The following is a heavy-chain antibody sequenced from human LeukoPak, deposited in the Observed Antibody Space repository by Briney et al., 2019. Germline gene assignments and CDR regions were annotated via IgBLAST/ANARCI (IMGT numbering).Heavy chain of an antibody. V-gene: IGHV3-7*01. Sequence: GGSLRLSCAASGFTFSSYWMSWVRQAPGKGLEWAANIKQDGSEKYYVDSVKGRFTISRDNAKNSLYLQMNSLRAEDTAVYYCARAIYYYYYYMDVWGKGTTVTVSS. CDR1: GFTFSSYW. J-gene: IGHJ6*03. CDR3: ARAIYYYYYYMDV. CDR2: IKQDGSEK.